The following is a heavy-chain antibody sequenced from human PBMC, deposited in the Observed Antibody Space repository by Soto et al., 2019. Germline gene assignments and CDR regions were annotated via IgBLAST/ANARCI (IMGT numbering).Heavy chain of an antibody. CDR1: GGSISSSSYY. J-gene: IGHJ4*02. CDR2: IYYSGGA. V-gene: IGHV4-39*02. Sequence: QLQLQESGPGLVKPSETLSLTCTVSGGSISSSSYYWGWIRQPPGKGLEWIGNIYYSGGAYYNPSLKSPTPISVDMSKNNFSLKLSSVTAADTAVYYCARRGVSGPVDYWGQGTLVTVSS. D-gene: IGHD3-10*01. CDR3: ARRGVSGPVDY.